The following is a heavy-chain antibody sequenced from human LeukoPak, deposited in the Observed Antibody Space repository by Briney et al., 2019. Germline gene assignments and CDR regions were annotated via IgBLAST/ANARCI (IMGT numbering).Heavy chain of an antibody. V-gene: IGHV3-30*02. CDR2: IRYDGSNK. CDR3: AKRGNYDSSGYYPLDY. Sequence: PGGSLRLSCAASGFTFSSYGMHWVRQAPGKGLEWVAFIRYDGSNKYYADSVKGRFTISRDNYKSTLYLQMNSLRAEDTAVYYCAKRGNYDSSGYYPLDYWGQGTLVTVSS. J-gene: IGHJ4*02. D-gene: IGHD3-22*01. CDR1: GFTFSSYG.